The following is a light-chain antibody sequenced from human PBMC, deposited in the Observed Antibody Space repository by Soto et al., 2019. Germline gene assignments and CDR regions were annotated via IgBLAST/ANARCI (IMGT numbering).Light chain of an antibody. CDR3: QQYNNWPLWT. CDR2: GAS. Sequence: EIVMTQSPATLSVSPGERATLSCSASQSVSSNLAWYQQKPGQAPRLLIYGASTRATGIPARFSGSGSGTEFTLTISSLQSEDFAVYYCQQYNNWPLWTFGQGTKVEMK. V-gene: IGKV3-15*01. CDR1: QSVSSN. J-gene: IGKJ1*01.